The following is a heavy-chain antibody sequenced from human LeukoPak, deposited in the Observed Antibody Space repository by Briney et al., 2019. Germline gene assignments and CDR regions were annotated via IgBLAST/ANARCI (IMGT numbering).Heavy chain of an antibody. Sequence: PGGSLRLSCAASGFTFTSYAMSWVRQAPGKGLEWVSSVSGTGITTYYADSVKGRFTVSRDNSKDTVYLQMNNLGAEDTAVYYCAKRYCSGGTCYNAFDIWGQGTMVTVSS. CDR2: VSGTGITT. V-gene: IGHV3-23*01. CDR3: AKRYCSGGTCYNAFDI. J-gene: IGHJ3*02. D-gene: IGHD2-15*01. CDR1: GFTFTSYA.